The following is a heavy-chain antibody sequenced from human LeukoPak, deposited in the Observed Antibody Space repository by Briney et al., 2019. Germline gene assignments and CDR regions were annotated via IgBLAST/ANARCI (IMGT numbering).Heavy chain of an antibody. V-gene: IGHV4-59*11. CDR2: IDDSGST. J-gene: IGHJ4*02. Sequence: PSETLSLTCAVSGGSISSHHRSWIRQAPGKGLEWIGYIDDSGSTNYNPSLRSRVTISIETSKKRFSLRLRSVTAADTAFYYCARVGVDGYSYGYPDFWGQGTLVTVSS. D-gene: IGHD5-18*01. CDR3: ARVGVDGYSYGYPDF. CDR1: GGSISSHH.